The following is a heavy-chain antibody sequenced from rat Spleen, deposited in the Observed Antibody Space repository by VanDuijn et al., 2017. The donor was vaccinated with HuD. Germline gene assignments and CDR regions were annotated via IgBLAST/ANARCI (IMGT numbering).Heavy chain of an antibody. CDR1: GFTFNNYW. CDR2: ITNFAGRT. Sequence: EVQLVESGGGLVQPGRSLKLSCVASGFTFNNYWMTWIRQSPGKGLEWVASITNFAGRTHYPDSVKGRFTISRDNAKNTLYLQLNSLRSEDTAIYYCTSHYDGTYPFTYWGQGTLVTVSS. CDR3: TSHYDGTYPFTY. J-gene: IGHJ3*01. D-gene: IGHD1-12*02. V-gene: IGHV5-31*01.